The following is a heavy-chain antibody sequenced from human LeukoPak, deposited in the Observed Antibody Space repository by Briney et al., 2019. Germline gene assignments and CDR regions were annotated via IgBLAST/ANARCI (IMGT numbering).Heavy chain of an antibody. D-gene: IGHD3-16*02. V-gene: IGHV3-20*04. J-gene: IGHJ4*02. Sequence: PGGSLRLSCAASGFTIDDYGMSWVRQAPGKGLEWVSGINWNGGSTGYADSVKGRFTISRDNAKNSLYLQMNSLRAEDTALYYCAKDLGRYYDYVWGSYRPNMDWGQGTLVTVSS. CDR3: AKDLGRYYDYVWGSYRPNMD. CDR2: INWNGGST. CDR1: GFTIDDYG.